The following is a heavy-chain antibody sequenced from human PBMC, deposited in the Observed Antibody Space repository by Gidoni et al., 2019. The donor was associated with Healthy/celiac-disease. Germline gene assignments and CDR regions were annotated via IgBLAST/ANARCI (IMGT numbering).Heavy chain of an antibody. Sequence: EVQLVESGGGLIQPGGSLSLSCAAAGFTVSSNYMSWVRQAPGKGLEWVPVIYSGGSTYYADSVKGRFTISRDNSKNTLYLQMNSLRAEDTAVYYCARGLSYRAFDIWGQGTMVTVSS. CDR1: GFTVSSNY. CDR2: IYSGGST. CDR3: ARGLSYRAFDI. J-gene: IGHJ3*02. V-gene: IGHV3-53*01. D-gene: IGHD3-16*02.